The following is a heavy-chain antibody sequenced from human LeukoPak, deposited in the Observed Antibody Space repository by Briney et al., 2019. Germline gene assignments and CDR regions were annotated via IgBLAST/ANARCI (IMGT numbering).Heavy chain of an antibody. CDR3: AKFSYYDFWSGYYKRSYYYYGMDV. J-gene: IGHJ6*02. V-gene: IGHV3-23*01. Sequence: QAGGSLRLSCAASGFTFSSYAMSWVRQAPGKGLEWVSGISDSGGSTYSADSVKGRFTISRDNSKNTLYLQMNSLRAEDTAVYYCAKFSYYDFWSGYYKRSYYYYGMDVWGQGTTVTVSS. D-gene: IGHD3-3*01. CDR2: ISDSGGST. CDR1: GFTFSSYA.